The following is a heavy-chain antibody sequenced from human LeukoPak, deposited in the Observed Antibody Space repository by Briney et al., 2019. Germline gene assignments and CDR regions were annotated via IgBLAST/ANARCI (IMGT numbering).Heavy chain of an antibody. Sequence: PGGSLRLSCAASGFTLSSYAMSWVRQAPGKGLEWVSAISGSGGSKYYADSVKGRFTISRDNSKNTLYLQMNSLRAEDTAVYYCATHLITMVRGVITLYYFDYWGQGTLVTVSS. D-gene: IGHD3-10*01. V-gene: IGHV3-23*01. CDR3: ATHLITMVRGVITLYYFDY. CDR1: GFTLSSYA. J-gene: IGHJ4*02. CDR2: ISGSGGSK.